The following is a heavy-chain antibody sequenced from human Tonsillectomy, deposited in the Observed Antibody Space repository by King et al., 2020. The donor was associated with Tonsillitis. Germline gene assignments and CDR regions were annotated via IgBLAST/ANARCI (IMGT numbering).Heavy chain of an antibody. D-gene: IGHD1-1*01. Sequence: VQLVESGGGLVQPGGSLRLSFAASGFTFSSYAMSWVRQAPGKGLEWVSAISGRGGSTYYADSVKGRFTISRDNSKNTLYLQMNSLRAEDTAVYYCAKTTRLEDYYYGMDVWGQGTTVTVSS. CDR2: ISGRGGST. CDR1: GFTFSSYA. J-gene: IGHJ6*02. CDR3: AKTTRLEDYYYGMDV. V-gene: IGHV3-23*04.